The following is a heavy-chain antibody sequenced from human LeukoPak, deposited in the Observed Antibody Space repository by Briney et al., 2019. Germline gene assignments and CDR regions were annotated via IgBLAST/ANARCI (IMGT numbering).Heavy chain of an antibody. V-gene: IGHV4-59*01. Sequence: TSETLSLTCTVSGGSISSYYWSWIRQPPGKGLEWIGYIYYSGSTNYNPSLKSRVTISVDTSKNQFSLKLSSVTAADTAVYYCARVGRYYYDSSGYTNRYYYYYMDVWGKGTTVTISS. CDR2: IYYSGST. CDR3: ARVGRYYYDSSGYTNRYYYYYMDV. J-gene: IGHJ6*03. D-gene: IGHD3-22*01. CDR1: GGSISSYY.